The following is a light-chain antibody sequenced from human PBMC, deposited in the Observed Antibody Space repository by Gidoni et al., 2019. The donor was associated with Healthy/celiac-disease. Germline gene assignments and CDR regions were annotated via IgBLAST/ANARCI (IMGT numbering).Light chain of an antibody. CDR3: SSDAGSNIR. CDR1: SSDVGGYNY. V-gene: IGLV2-8*01. J-gene: IGLJ3*02. CDR2: EVS. Sequence: QSALTQPTSTSGSTGQSVNISCPGTSSDVGGYNYVSWYQQHPGKAPKLMSYEVSKRPSGVPDRFSGSKSGSTASRTVSGLQAEDEADYYCSSDAGSNIRFGGGTKLTVL.